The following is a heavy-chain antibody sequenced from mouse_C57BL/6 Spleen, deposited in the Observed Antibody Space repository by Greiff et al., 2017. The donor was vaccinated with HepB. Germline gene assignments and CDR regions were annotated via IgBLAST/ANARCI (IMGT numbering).Heavy chain of an antibody. CDR2: INPSSGYT. CDR3: ARSGYDYLDY. J-gene: IGHJ2*01. V-gene: IGHV1-4*01. D-gene: IGHD2-3*01. CDR1: GYTFTSYT. Sequence: QVQLQQSGAELARPGASVKMSCKASGYTFTSYTMHWVKQRPGQGLEWIGYINPSSGYTKYNQKFEDKATLTADKSSSTAYMQLSSLTSEDSAVYYCARSGYDYLDYWGQGTTLTVSS.